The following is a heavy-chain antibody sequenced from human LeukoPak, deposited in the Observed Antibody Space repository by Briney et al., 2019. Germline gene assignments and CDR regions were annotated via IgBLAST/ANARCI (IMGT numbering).Heavy chain of an antibody. CDR2: ISGSGAST. J-gene: IGHJ3*02. Sequence: GGSLRLSCAASRFSFSTYAMSWVRQAPGKGLEWVSTISGSGASTFYTDSVKGRFTISRDNSKNILYLEMNSLRAEDTAVYYCAKAMITFGGVIAKSAFDIWGQGTLVSVSS. V-gene: IGHV3-23*01. CDR3: AKAMITFGGVIAKSAFDI. CDR1: RFSFSTYA. D-gene: IGHD3-16*02.